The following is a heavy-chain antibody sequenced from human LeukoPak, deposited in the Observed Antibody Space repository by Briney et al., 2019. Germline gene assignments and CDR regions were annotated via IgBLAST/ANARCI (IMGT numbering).Heavy chain of an antibody. D-gene: IGHD3-3*01. CDR3: ARARLETYYDFWSGYYPFGMDV. J-gene: IGHJ6*02. V-gene: IGHV1-8*01. Sequence: ASVKVSCKASGYTFTSYDINWVRQATGQGLEWMGWMNPNSGNTGYAQKFQGRVTMTRNTSISTAYMELSSLRSEDTAVYYCARARLETYYDFWSGYYPFGMDVWGQGATVTVSS. CDR1: GYTFTSYD. CDR2: MNPNSGNT.